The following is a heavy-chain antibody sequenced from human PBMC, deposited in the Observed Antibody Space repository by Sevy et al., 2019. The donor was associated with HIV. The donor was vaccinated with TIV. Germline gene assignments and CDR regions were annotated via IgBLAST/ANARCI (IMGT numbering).Heavy chain of an antibody. V-gene: IGHV1-46*03. Sequence: ASVKVSCKASGYTFTSYYMHWVRQAPGQGLEWMGIINPSGGSTSYAQKFQGRVTMTRDTSTSTVYMELSSLRSEDTAVYYCARGEGGYCSSTSCYGVFSPGYYDFWSGDYHYWGQGTLVTVSS. D-gene: IGHD2-2*01. J-gene: IGHJ4*02. CDR1: GYTFTSYY. CDR2: INPSGGST. CDR3: ARGEGGYCSSTSCYGVFSPGYYDFWSGDYHY.